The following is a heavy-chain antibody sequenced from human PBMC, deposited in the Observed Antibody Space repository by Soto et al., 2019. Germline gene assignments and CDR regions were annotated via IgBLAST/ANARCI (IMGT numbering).Heavy chain of an antibody. D-gene: IGHD2-2*01. V-gene: IGHV1-3*01. CDR3: ASEYCSSTSGLRYGMDV. CDR1: GYTFTSYA. Sequence: GASVKVSCKASGYTFTSYAMHWGRQAPGQRLEWMGWINAGNGNTKYSQKFQGRVTITRDTSASTAYMELSSLRSEDTAVYYCASEYCSSTSGLRYGMDVWAQGTTVTVSS. CDR2: INAGNGNT. J-gene: IGHJ6*02.